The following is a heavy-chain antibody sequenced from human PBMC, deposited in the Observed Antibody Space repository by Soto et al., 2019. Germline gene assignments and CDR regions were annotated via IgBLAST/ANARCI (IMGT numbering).Heavy chain of an antibody. Sequence: QVQFVQSGAEVEKPGASVKVSCKASGATLDTYTVHWVRQAPGQGLEWMGWINAGNGDSKTSQKFQVTVSITRDKSASTFYMEMSNLRSEDTAVYYCARRGSAYSFDRWGQGTMVTVSS. CDR2: INAGNGDS. D-gene: IGHD3-16*01. V-gene: IGHV1-3*01. CDR3: ARRGSAYSFDR. CDR1: GATLDTYT. J-gene: IGHJ3*02.